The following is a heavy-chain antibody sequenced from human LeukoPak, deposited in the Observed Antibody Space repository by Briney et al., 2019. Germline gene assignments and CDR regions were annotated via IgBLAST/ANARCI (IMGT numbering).Heavy chain of an antibody. Sequence: GESLKISCEGSGYSFATFWIAWVRQMPGKGLEWMGIIYPGDSDTRYSPSFQGQVTISADKSISTAYLQWSSLKASDTAMYYCARRPTTYYGLDVWGQGTAVIVSS. CDR3: ARRPTTYYGLDV. CDR2: IYPGDSDT. J-gene: IGHJ6*02. V-gene: IGHV5-51*01. CDR1: GYSFATFW. D-gene: IGHD1-14*01.